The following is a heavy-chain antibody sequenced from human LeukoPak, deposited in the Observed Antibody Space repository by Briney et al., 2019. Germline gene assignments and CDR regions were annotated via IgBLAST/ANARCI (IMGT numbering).Heavy chain of an antibody. Sequence: ASVKVSCKASGYTFAGYYMHWVRQAPGQGLEWMGRINPNSGGTNCAQKFQGRVTMTRDTSISTAYMELSRLRSDDTAVYYRAREKVRQSGMDVWGQGTTVTVSS. J-gene: IGHJ6*02. D-gene: IGHD2-2*01. CDR3: AREKVRQSGMDV. CDR2: INPNSGGT. CDR1: GYTFAGYY. V-gene: IGHV1-2*06.